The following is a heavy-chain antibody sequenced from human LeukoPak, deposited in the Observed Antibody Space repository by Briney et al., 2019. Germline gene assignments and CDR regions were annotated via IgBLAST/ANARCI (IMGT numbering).Heavy chain of an antibody. V-gene: IGHV1-2*02. CDR1: GYTFTGYY. Sequence: ASVKVSCKASGYTFTGYYMHWVRQAPGQGLEWMGWINPNSGGTNYAQKFQGRVTMARDTSISTAYMELSRLRSDDTAVYYCARDLRFGELSDYWGQGTLVTVSS. CDR2: INPNSGGT. D-gene: IGHD3-10*01. J-gene: IGHJ4*02. CDR3: ARDLRFGELSDY.